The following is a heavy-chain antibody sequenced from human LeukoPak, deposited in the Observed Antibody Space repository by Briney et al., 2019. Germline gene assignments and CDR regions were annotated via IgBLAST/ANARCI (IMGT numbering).Heavy chain of an antibody. CDR1: GFTFSDYY. J-gene: IGHJ4*02. D-gene: IGHD3-3*01. CDR3: ARAWGGYNPFDY. V-gene: IGHV3-11*01. Sequence: PGGSLRLSCATSGFTFSDYYMSWIRQAPGKGLEWVSYITSPDSTIYYADSVKGRFTVSRDSAKNSLFLQMNSLRAEDTAVYYCARAWGGYNPFDYWGQGTLVTVSS. CDR2: ITSPDSTI.